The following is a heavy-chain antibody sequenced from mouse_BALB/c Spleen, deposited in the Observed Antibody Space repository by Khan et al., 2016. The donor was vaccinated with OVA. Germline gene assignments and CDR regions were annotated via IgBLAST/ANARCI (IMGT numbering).Heavy chain of an antibody. CDR2: INTYTGEP. CDR1: GYIFTNYG. CDR3: ARTLYGSGYDYAMDY. J-gene: IGHJ4*01. Sequence: QIQLVQSGPELKKPGETVKISCKASGYIFTNYGMTWVKQAPGKGLKWMGWINTYTGEPTYAADFKGRFAFSLDTSANTAYLQLNNLKNEDTATDCCARTLYGSGYDYAMDYWGQGTSVTVSS. V-gene: IGHV9-3-1*01. D-gene: IGHD1-1*01.